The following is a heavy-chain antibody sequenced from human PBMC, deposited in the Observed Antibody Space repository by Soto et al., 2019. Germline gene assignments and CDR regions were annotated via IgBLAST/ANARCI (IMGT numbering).Heavy chain of an antibody. CDR3: ARFVYGSGSYYGFLYYYGMDV. Sequence: ASVKVSCKASGYTFTSYGISWVRQAPGQGLEWMGWISAYNGNTNYAQKLQGRVTMTTDTSTSTAYMELRSLRSDDTAVYYCARFVYGSGSYYGFLYYYGMDVWGQGTTVTVSS. CDR1: GYTFTSYG. D-gene: IGHD3-10*01. J-gene: IGHJ6*02. V-gene: IGHV1-18*01. CDR2: ISAYNGNT.